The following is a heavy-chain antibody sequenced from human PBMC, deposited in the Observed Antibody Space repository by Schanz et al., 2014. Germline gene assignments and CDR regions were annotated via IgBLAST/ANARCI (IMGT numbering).Heavy chain of an antibody. CDR2: ISAYNGHT. D-gene: IGHD5-12*01. V-gene: IGHV1-18*01. J-gene: IGHJ3*02. CDR1: GYTFTDYG. Sequence: QVQLVQSGAEVKKPGASVKVSCKASGYTFTDYGLSWVRQAPGQGLEWLGWISAYNGHTDYAQKLQGRVTLTTDTSTSTAYMELRNLRSDDTAVYYCARGGGPEDVFDIWGQGTTVTVSS. CDR3: ARGGGPEDVFDI.